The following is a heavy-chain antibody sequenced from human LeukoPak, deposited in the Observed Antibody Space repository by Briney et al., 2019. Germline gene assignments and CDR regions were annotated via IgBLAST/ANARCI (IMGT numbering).Heavy chain of an antibody. CDR3: ARGAADIVVVPAAMVYGMDV. J-gene: IGHJ6*02. CDR2: ISSSSSYI. Sequence: PGGSLRLSCAASGFTFSCYSMNWVRQAPGKGLEWVSSISSSSSYIYYADSAKGRFTISRDNAKNSLYLQMNSLRAEDTAMYYCARGAADIVVVPAAMVYGMDVWGQGTTVTVSS. CDR1: GFTFSCYS. D-gene: IGHD2-2*01. V-gene: IGHV3-21*01.